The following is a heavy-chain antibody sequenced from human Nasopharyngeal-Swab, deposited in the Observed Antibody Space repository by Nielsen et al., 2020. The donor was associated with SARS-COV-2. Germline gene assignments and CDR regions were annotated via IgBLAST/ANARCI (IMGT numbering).Heavy chain of an antibody. Sequence: GESLKISCAASGFSFNTYEMNWVRQAPGRGLEWVSYISSSASTTYYADSVKGRFTISRHNSKNTLYLQMNSLRAEDTAVYYCARDLQDYGMDVWGQGTTVTVSS. D-gene: IGHD4-11*01. J-gene: IGHJ6*02. CDR2: ISSSASTT. CDR3: ARDLQDYGMDV. CDR1: GFSFNTYE. V-gene: IGHV3-48*03.